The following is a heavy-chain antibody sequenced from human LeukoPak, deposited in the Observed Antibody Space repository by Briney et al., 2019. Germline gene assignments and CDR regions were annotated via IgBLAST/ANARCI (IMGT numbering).Heavy chain of an antibody. J-gene: IGHJ4*02. V-gene: IGHV3-33*01. CDR1: GFTFSSYG. CDR2: IWYDGSNK. D-gene: IGHD2-8*01. Sequence: GGSLRLSCAASGFTFSSYGMHWVRQAPGKGLEWVAVIWYDGSNKYYADSVKGRFTISRDNSKNTLYLQMNSLRAEDTAVYYCARDRYCTNGVCYAYDYWGQGTLVTVSS. CDR3: ARDRYCTNGVCYAYDY.